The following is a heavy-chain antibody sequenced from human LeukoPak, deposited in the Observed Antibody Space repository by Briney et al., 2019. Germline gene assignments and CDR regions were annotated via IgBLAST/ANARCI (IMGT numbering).Heavy chain of an antibody. CDR3: ATARSSGGPVTYYFDY. CDR1: GFTFSSYG. CDR2: LWYDGSNK. V-gene: IGHV3-33*01. D-gene: IGHD6-19*01. Sequence: PGGSLRLSCAAPGFTFSSYGMHWVPQAPGKGLEWVAVLWYDGSNKYSADSVKSRFTISRDNSKNTLYLQMNSLRAEDTAVYYCATARSSGGPVTYYFDYWGQGTLVTVSS. J-gene: IGHJ4*02.